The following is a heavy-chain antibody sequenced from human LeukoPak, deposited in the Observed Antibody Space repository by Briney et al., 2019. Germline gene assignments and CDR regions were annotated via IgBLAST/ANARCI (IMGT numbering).Heavy chain of an antibody. CDR2: ISDSGGAT. CDR1: GFTFNNYA. D-gene: IGHD5-18*01. J-gene: IGHJ4*02. Sequence: PGGSLRLSCAASGFTFNNYAMSWVRQAPGKGLEWVSGISDSGGATYYADSVKGRFTISRDNPKNTVHLQMNNLRVEDRAVYFCVRHDSYIPYWGQGTLVTVSS. V-gene: IGHV3-23*01. CDR3: VRHDSYIPY.